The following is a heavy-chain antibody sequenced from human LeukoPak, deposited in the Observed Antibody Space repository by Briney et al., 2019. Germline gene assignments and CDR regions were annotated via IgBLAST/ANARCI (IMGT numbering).Heavy chain of an antibody. CDR1: GFTFSSYA. CDR2: ISSNGGST. V-gene: IGHV3-64*01. D-gene: IGHD2-2*01. J-gene: IGHJ4*02. Sequence: GGSLRLSCAASGFTFSSYAMHWVRPAPGKGLEHVSAISSNGGSTYYANSVKGRFTISRDNSLNTLYLQMGSLRAEDMAVYYCTTDMGHWRPSCYSLRVKWGQGTRVTVSS. CDR3: TTDMGHWRPSCYSLRVK.